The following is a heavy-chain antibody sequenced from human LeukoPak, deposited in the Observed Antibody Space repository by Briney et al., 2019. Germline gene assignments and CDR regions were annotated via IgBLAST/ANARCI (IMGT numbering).Heavy chain of an antibody. CDR2: IYYSGST. CDR3: ARHRGPRDILTGYWFDP. Sequence: SETLSLTCTVSGGSISSYYWSWIRQPPGKGLEWIGYIYYSGSTNYNPSLKSRVTISVDTSKNQLSLKLSSVTAADTAVYYCARHRGPRDILTGYWFDPWGQGTLVTVS. V-gene: IGHV4-59*08. CDR1: GGSISSYY. D-gene: IGHD3-9*01. J-gene: IGHJ5*02.